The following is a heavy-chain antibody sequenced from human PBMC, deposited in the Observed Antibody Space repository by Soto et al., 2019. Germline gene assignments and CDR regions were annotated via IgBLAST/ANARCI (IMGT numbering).Heavy chain of an antibody. CDR3: AKDSGHPNYYYYLDV. V-gene: IGHV3-23*01. CDR1: GFTFSSYA. Sequence: PVGSLRLSCAASGFTFSSYAMSWVRQAPGKGLEWVSAISGSGGSTYYADSVKGRFTISRDNSKNTLYLQMNSLSAEDTAVYYCAKDSGHPNYYYYLDVWGKGTTVTVSS. CDR2: ISGSGGST. J-gene: IGHJ6*03.